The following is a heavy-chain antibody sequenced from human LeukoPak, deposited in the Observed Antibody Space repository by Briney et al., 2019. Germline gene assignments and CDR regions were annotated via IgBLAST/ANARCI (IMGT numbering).Heavy chain of an antibody. Sequence: ASVKVSCKASGYTFTGYYMHWVRQAPGQGLEWMGWINPNSGGTNYAQKFQGRVTMTRDTSISTAYMELSRLRSDDTAVYYCARDIAVAGTIWFVPWGQGTLVTVSS. J-gene: IGHJ5*02. V-gene: IGHV1-2*02. CDR2: INPNSGGT. CDR1: GYTFTGYY. CDR3: ARDIAVAGTIWFVP. D-gene: IGHD6-19*01.